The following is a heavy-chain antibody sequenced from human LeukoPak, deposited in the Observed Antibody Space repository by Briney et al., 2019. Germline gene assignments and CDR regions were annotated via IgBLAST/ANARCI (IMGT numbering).Heavy chain of an antibody. V-gene: IGHV3-9*01. Sequence: GGSLRLSCAASGFTFNYYAMNWVRQAPGKGLEWVSGISWNSGNKGYADSVKGRFTISRDSSRNTLNLQMHSLRAEDTAVYYCTRAIPDPFDIWGQGTMVTVSS. CDR3: TRAIPDPFDI. CDR2: ISWNSGNK. D-gene: IGHD2-2*02. J-gene: IGHJ3*02. CDR1: GFTFNYYA.